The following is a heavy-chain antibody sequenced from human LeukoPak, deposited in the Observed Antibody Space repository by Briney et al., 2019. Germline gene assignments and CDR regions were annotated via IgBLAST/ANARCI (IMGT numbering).Heavy chain of an antibody. V-gene: IGHV3-74*01. D-gene: IGHD7-27*01. J-gene: IGHJ4*02. CDR2: INSGGSGT. Sequence: GGSLRLSCAASGFNLASNWMHWVRQTPGKGLVWVSRINSGGSGTSYADSVEGRFTISRDNAKNTLYLQMNSLRAEDTAVYYCAGSLGPLTEYWGQGTLVTVSS. CDR1: GFNLASNW. CDR3: AGSLGPLTEY.